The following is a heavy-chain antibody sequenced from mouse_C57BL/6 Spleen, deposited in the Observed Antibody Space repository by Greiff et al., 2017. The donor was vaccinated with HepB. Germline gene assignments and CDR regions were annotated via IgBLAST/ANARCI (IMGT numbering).Heavy chain of an antibody. CDR1: GYTFTSYW. Sequence: QVQLQQPGAELVMPGASVKLSCKASGYTFTSYWMHWVKQRPGQGLEWIGEIDPSDSYTNYNQKFKGKSTLTVDKSSSTAYMQLSSLTSEDSAVYYCARSVRSLYFDYWGQGSTLTVSS. CDR3: ARSVRSLYFDY. CDR2: IDPSDSYT. J-gene: IGHJ2*01. V-gene: IGHV1-69*01. D-gene: IGHD2-5*01.